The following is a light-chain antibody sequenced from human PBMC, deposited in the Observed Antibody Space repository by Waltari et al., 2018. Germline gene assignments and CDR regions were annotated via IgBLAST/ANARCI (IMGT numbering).Light chain of an antibody. CDR2: WAS. CDR1: QSVLYNLNNKNY. V-gene: IGKV4-1*01. CDR3: QQYYSTPQT. J-gene: IGKJ1*01. Sequence: LMTQSPDSLAVSLGDRATINCKSSQSVLYNLNNKNYLAWYQQKPGKPPKLLIYWASIRESGVPDRFSGSGSGTDFTLTISSLQAEDVGVYYCQQYYSTPQTFGQGTKVEIK.